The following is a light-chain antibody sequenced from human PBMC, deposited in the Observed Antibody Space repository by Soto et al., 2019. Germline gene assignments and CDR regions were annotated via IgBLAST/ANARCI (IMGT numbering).Light chain of an antibody. CDR3: QQYAWSPYT. CDR2: GAS. J-gene: IGKJ2*01. CDR1: QSVSSSY. Sequence: EIVLTQSPGTLSLSPGERATLSCRASQSVSSSYLAWYQQKLGQAPRLLIYGASSRATGIPDRFSGSGFGTDFTLTISRLEPEDFAVYWCQQYAWSPYTFGQGTKLEIK. V-gene: IGKV3-20*01.